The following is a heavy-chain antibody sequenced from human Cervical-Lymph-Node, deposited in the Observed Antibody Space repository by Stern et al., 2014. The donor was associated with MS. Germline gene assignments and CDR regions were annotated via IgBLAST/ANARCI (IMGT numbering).Heavy chain of an antibody. Sequence: EVQLVESGGGLVQPGGSLRLSCAASGFTFSAYWMHWVRQAPGKGLMWVSRINGDGSSTNYADSVKGRFIISRDNAKSTLYLQINSLRAEDTAVYYCARGRGFFDYWGQGTLVTVSS. J-gene: IGHJ4*02. CDR1: GFTFSAYW. CDR2: INGDGSST. V-gene: IGHV3-74*02. CDR3: ARGRGFFDY.